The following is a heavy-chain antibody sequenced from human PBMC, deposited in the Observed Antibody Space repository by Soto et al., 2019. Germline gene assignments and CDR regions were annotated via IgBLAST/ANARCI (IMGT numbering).Heavy chain of an antibody. CDR2: MNPYNGNT. V-gene: IGHV1-8*01. CDR1: GYTFTNYD. Sequence: QVQLVQSGAEVKKPGASVKVSCRASGYTFTNYDIIWVRQAPGQGLECMGWMNPYNGNTGYAQNFQGRGTMTRNTSINTAYMELSSLKCEVTVVYYCARGPGDLGYLDYWGQGALVTVSS. CDR3: ARGPGDLGYLDY. D-gene: IGHD3-10*01. J-gene: IGHJ4*02.